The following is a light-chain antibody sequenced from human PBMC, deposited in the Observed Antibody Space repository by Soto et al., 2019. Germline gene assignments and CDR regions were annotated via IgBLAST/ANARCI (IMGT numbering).Light chain of an antibody. Sequence: EIVLTQSPGTLSLSPGERATLSCRASQNVSSSYLSWYQQKPGQAPRLLIYGTSSRATGIPDRFSGSGSGTDFTLTISRLEPEDFAVYSCQQYDSSHPAYTCGQGTKLESK. CDR1: QNVSSSY. CDR3: QQYDSSHPAYT. V-gene: IGKV3-20*01. J-gene: IGKJ2*01. CDR2: GTS.